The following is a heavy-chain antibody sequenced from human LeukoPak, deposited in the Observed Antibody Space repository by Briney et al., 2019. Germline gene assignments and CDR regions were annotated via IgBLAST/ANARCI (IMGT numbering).Heavy chain of an antibody. CDR1: GGSISSYY. V-gene: IGHV4-59*01. Sequence: SETLSLTCTVSGGSISSYYWSWIRQPAGKGLEWIGYIHYSGSTSYNPSLRSRVTISGDTSKNQFSLKLSSVTAADTAVYYCARVWNYYYYYYMDVWGKGTTVTVSS. D-gene: IGHD3-10*01. CDR3: ARVWNYYYYYYMDV. J-gene: IGHJ6*03. CDR2: IHYSGST.